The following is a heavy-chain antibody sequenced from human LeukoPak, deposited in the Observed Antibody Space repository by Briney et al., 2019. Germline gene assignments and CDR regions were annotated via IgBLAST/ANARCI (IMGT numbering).Heavy chain of an antibody. CDR2: ISGSGGST. Sequence: GGSLRLSCAASGFTFSSYGMPWVRQAPGKGLEWVSAISGSGGSTYYADSVKGRFTISRDNSKNTLYLQMNSLRAEDTAVYYCAKDIVVVPAAIGSWGQGTLVTVSS. CDR1: GFTFSSYG. J-gene: IGHJ4*02. CDR3: AKDIVVVPAAIGS. D-gene: IGHD2-2*02. V-gene: IGHV3-23*01.